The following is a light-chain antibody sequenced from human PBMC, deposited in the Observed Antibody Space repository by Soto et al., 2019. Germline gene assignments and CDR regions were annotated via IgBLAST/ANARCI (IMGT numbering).Light chain of an antibody. CDR1: QSVSSSY. CDR3: QQRSNWPIT. V-gene: IGKV3D-20*02. J-gene: IGKJ5*01. Sequence: EIVLPQSPGTLSLSPGERATLSCRASQSVSSSYLAWYKQKPGQAPRLLIYGASSRATGIPDRFSGSGSGTDFTLTISSLEPEDFAVYYGQQRSNWPITFGQGTRLEIK. CDR2: GAS.